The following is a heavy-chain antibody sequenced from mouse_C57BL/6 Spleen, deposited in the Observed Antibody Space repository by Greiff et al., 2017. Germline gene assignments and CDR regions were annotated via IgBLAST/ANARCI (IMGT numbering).Heavy chain of an antibody. Sequence: VQLQQPGAELVKPGASVKMSCQASGYTFTSYWITWVKQRPGQGLEWIGDIYPGSGSTNYNEKFKSKATLTVDTSSSTAYMQLSSLTSEDSAVYYCARGSGTVPFYAMDYWGQGTSVTVSS. CDR2: IYPGSGST. J-gene: IGHJ4*01. V-gene: IGHV1-55*01. CDR3: ARGSGTVPFYAMDY. CDR1: GYTFTSYW. D-gene: IGHD4-1*01.